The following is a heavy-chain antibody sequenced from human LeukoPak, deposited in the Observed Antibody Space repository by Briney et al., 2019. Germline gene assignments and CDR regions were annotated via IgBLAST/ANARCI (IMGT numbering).Heavy chain of an antibody. CDR1: GFTFSSYG. D-gene: IGHD5-18*01. V-gene: IGHV3-30*03. J-gene: IGHJ4*02. Sequence: GGSLRLSCAASGFTFSSYGMHWVRQAPGKGLEGVAVISFDGSSKYYADSVKGRFTISRDNSKNTLYLQMHSLRAEDTAVYYCARSLGGYSYVDYWGQGTLVTVSS. CDR2: ISFDGSSK. CDR3: ARSLGGYSYVDY.